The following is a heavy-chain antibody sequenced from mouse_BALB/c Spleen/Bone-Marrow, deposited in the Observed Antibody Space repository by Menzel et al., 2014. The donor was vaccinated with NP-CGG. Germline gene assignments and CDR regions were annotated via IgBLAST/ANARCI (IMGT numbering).Heavy chain of an antibody. CDR3: ARDSFLITRALDY. CDR1: GFSLTGYG. J-gene: IGHJ4*01. D-gene: IGHD2-4*01. V-gene: IGHV2-6-7*01. Sequence: VKLVESGPGLVAPSQSLSITCTVSGFSLTGYGVSWVRQPPGKGLEWLGMIWGDGSKNYNSALKSSLSISKDNSKSQVFLKMNSLQTDDTARYYCARDSFLITRALDYWGQGTSVTVSS. CDR2: IWGDGSK.